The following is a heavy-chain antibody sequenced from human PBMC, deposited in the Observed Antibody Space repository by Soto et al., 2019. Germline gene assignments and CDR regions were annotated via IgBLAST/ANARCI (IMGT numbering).Heavy chain of an antibody. J-gene: IGHJ6*04. CDR3: ARERVPVCSFVTCAAALDV. CDR2: IKQDGSEK. Sequence: QLVESGGGLVQPGGSLRLSCEASGFTLSTHWMIWVRQAPGKGLEWVGNIKQDGSEKYYVDSVKGRFTISRDNAKNSLYLLINSLRGEDTAVYYCARERVPVCSFVTCAAALDVWGKGTTVTVSS. V-gene: IGHV3-7*01. D-gene: IGHD2-15*01. CDR1: GFTLSTHW.